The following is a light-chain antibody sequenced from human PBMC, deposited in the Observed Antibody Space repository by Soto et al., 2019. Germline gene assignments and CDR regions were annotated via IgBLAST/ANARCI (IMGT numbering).Light chain of an antibody. J-gene: IGKJ1*01. V-gene: IGKV2-30*01. CDR2: QVS. CDR3: VKGTHWPWT. Sequence: DVVMTQAPLSLSVTLGQPASISCRSSQGLVYSDGNTFLNWFHQRPGQSPRRLIYQVSNRDSGVRDRFSGSGSGTDYTLTISRVEAEDVGIYYCVKGTHWPWTFGQGTKVEIK. CDR1: QGLVYSDGNTF.